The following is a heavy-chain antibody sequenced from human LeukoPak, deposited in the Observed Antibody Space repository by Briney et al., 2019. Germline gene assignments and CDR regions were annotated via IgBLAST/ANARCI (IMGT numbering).Heavy chain of an antibody. CDR3: ARPFHDAFDI. J-gene: IGHJ3*02. Sequence: GGSLRLSCAVSGFTFSDYFMSWIRQAPGKGLEWVSYISSSGSTINYADSVKGRFTIFRDNAKNSLYLQMNSLRAEDTAVYYCARPFHDAFDIWGQGTMVTVSS. CDR2: ISSSGSTI. V-gene: IGHV3-11*01. D-gene: IGHD2/OR15-2a*01. CDR1: GFTFSDYF.